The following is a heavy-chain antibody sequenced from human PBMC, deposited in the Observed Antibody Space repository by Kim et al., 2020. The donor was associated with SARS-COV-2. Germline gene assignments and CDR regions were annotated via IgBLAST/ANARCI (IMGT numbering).Heavy chain of an antibody. V-gene: IGHV3-48*04. CDR3: ARSYSHGFDY. D-gene: IGHD6-13*01. CDR2: ISSSSSTI. CDR1: GFTFSSYS. J-gene: IGHJ4*02. Sequence: GGSLRLSCAASGFTFSSYSMNWVRQAPGKGLEWVSYISSSSSTIYYADSVKGRFTISRDNAKNSLYLQMNSLRAEDTAVYYCARSYSHGFDYWGQGTLVTVSS.